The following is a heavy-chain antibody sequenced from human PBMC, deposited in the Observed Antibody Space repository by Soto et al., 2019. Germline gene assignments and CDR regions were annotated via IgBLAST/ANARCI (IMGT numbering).Heavy chain of an antibody. CDR1: GGSMNGFY. CDR2: ASDSGTI. D-gene: IGHD3-3*01. J-gene: IGHJ4*02. V-gene: IGHV4-59*08. CDR3: ARSSDFWNGLDY. Sequence: QVQLRESGPGLVKPSETLSLTCTVSGGSMNGFYWCWVRQPPGKGLEWIGYASDSGTINYNPSLKARVTISIDTSKKQFSQTLNSVTAADTAVYYCARSSDFWNGLDYWGQVILVTVSS.